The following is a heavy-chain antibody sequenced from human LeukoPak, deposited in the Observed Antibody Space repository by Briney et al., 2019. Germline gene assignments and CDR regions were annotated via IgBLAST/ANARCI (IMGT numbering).Heavy chain of an antibody. J-gene: IGHJ4*02. D-gene: IGHD5-18*01. V-gene: IGHV3-7*01. CDR3: ARDLSGVTGYTYGRGIDY. CDR2: IKKDGSEK. CDR1: GFTFSSYG. Sequence: GGSLRLSCAASGFTFSSYGMSWVRQAPGKGLEWVANIKKDGSEKYDVDSVKGRFTISRDNAKTSLYLQMNSLRAEDTAVYYCARDLSGVTGYTYGRGIDYWGQGTLVTVSS.